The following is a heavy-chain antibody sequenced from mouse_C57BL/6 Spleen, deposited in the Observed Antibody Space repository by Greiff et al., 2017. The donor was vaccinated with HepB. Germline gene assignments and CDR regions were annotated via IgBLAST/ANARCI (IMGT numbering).Heavy chain of an antibody. CDR2: INPSTGGT. J-gene: IGHJ4*01. CDR3: ARKGLWYAMDY. D-gene: IGHD1-1*02. CDR1: GYSFTGYY. Sequence: EVKVVESGPELVKPGASVKISCKASGYSFTGYYMNWVKQSPEKSLEWIGEINPSTGGTTYNQKFKAKATLTVDKSSSTAYMQLKSLTSEDSAVYYCARKGLWYAMDYWGQGTSVTVSS. V-gene: IGHV1-42*01.